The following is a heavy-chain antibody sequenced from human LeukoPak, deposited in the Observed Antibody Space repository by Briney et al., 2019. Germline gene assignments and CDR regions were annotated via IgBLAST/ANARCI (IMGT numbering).Heavy chain of an antibody. CDR1: GYTLSDLS. V-gene: IGHV1-24*01. CDR2: FALEDGEK. D-gene: IGHD3-22*01. Sequence: ASVKVSCKVSGYTLSDLSMHWVRQAPGKGLEWMGSFALEDGEKVYAQKFQGRVTMTEDTSTDTAYMELSSLRSEDTAVYYCAFRPTMMGMDVWGQGTTVTVSS. J-gene: IGHJ6*02. CDR3: AFRPTMMGMDV.